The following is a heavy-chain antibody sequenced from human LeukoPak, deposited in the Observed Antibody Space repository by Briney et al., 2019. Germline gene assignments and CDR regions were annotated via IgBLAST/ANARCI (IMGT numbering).Heavy chain of an antibody. CDR1: GFTFSSYA. CDR2: ISGSGGST. CDR3: AKVRQRSTVTTKGAQHY. Sequence: GGSLRLSCAASGFTFSSYAMSWVRQAPGKGLEWVSAISGSGGSTYYADSVKGRFTISRDNSKNTLYLQMNSRRAEDTAVYYFAKVRQRSTVTTKGAQHYWGQGTLVTVSS. V-gene: IGHV3-23*01. D-gene: IGHD4-17*01. J-gene: IGHJ4*02.